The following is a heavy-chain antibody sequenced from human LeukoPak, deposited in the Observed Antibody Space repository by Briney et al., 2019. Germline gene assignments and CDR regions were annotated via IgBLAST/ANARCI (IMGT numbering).Heavy chain of an antibody. D-gene: IGHD2-15*01. J-gene: IGHJ6*02. CDR3: AAYCSGGSCYSDYYYGMDV. V-gene: IGHV3-33*01. Sequence: GGSLRLSCGVSGFIFSRYGMHWVRQAPGKGLEWVAVIWYDGSNKYYADSVKGRFTISRDNSKNTLSLQMTSLRADDTAVYYCAAYCSGGSCYSDYYYGMDVWGQGTTVTVSS. CDR2: IWYDGSNK. CDR1: GFIFSRYG.